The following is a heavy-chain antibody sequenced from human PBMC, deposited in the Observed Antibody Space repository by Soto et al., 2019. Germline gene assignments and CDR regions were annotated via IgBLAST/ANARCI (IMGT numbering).Heavy chain of an antibody. CDR2: IYYSGST. CDR1: GGSISSSSYY. D-gene: IGHD6-13*01. CDR3: AREWMAAAGPTAIDY. Sequence: SETLSLTCTVSGGSISSSSYYWGWIRQPPGKGLEWIGSIYYSGSTYYNPSLKSRVTISVDTSKNQFSLKLSSVTAADTAVYYCAREWMAAAGPTAIDYWGQGTLVTVSS. V-gene: IGHV4-39*02. J-gene: IGHJ4*02.